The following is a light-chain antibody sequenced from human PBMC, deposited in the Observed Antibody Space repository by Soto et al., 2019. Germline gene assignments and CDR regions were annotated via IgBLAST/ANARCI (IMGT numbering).Light chain of an antibody. V-gene: IGLV3-21*04. CDR3: QVWDSSRDPRGV. CDR1: NIGSKS. CDR2: YDS. J-gene: IGLJ1*01. Sequence: SYELTQPPSVSVAPGKTARITCGGNNIGSKSVHWYQQKPGQAPVLVIYYDSDRPSGIPERFSGSNSGNTATLTISRVEAGDEADDYCQVWDSSRDPRGVFGTGTKLTVL.